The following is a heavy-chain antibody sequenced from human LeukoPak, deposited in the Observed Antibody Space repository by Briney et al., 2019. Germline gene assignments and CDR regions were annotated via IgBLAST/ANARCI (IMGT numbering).Heavy chain of an antibody. J-gene: IGHJ3*02. D-gene: IGHD6-13*01. CDR3: ASWTKQYSSSWEYDAFDI. CDR1: AYTFTGYY. V-gene: IGHV1-2*02. CDR2: INPNSGGT. Sequence: ASVKVSCKASAYTFTGYYMHWVRQAPGQGLEWMGWINPNSGGTNYAQKFQGRVTMTRDTSISTAYMELSRLRSDDTAVYYCASWTKQYSSSWEYDAFDIWGQGTMVTVSS.